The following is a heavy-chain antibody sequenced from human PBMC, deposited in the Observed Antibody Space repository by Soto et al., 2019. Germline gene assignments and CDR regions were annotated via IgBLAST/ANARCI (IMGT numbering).Heavy chain of an antibody. V-gene: IGHV4-59*08. J-gene: IGHJ6*02. Sequence: SETLSLTCTVSGDSISSNYWSWIRQPPGKGLEWIGYIYYSGNPTYNPSFKSRVTMSVDRSKNQFSLRLSSLTAADTAVYYCARNSPLHENDDYGMAVCGQATPVTVPS. CDR3: ARNSPLHENDDYGMAV. CDR2: IYYSGNP. D-gene: IGHD3-16*01. CDR1: GDSISSNY.